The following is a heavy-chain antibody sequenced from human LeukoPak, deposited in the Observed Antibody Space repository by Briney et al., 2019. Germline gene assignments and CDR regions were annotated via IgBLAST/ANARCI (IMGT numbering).Heavy chain of an antibody. CDR3: ARHLSIGWFDP. V-gene: IGHV5-51*01. CDR2: IYPGDSDT. Sequence: GESLKISCKASGYSFSCYWIGWVRQMPGKGLEWMGIIYPGDSDTRYSPSFQGQVTISADKSISTAYLQWSSLKASDTAMYYCARHLSIGWFDPWGQGTLVTVSS. J-gene: IGHJ5*02. CDR1: GYSFSCYW.